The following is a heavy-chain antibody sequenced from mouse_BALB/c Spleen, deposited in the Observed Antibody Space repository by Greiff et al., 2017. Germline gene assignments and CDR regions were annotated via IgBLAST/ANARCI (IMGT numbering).Heavy chain of an antibody. Sequence: QVQLKQSGAELVRPGTSVKVSCKASGYAFTNYLIEWVKQRPGQGLEWIGVINPGSGGTNYNEKFKGKATLTADKSSSTAYMQLSSLTSDDSAVYFCARQLGPSDYWGQGTTLTVSS. V-gene: IGHV1-54*01. J-gene: IGHJ2*01. D-gene: IGHD3-1*01. CDR1: GYAFTNYL. CDR2: INPGSGGT. CDR3: ARQLGPSDY.